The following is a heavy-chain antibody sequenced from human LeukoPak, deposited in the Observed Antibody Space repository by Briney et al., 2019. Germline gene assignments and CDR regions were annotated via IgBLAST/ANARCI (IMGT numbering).Heavy chain of an antibody. CDR3: ARGDSRRGGFDP. J-gene: IGHJ5*02. CDR1: GLTFRNYW. Sequence: GGSLRLSCAASGLTFRNYWMSWVRQAPGKGLEWVANIKQDGSDKFYVDSVNGRFTISRDNAKNSLYLQMNSLRAEDTAVYYCARGDSRRGGFDPWGQGTLVTVSS. V-gene: IGHV3-7*01. CDR2: IKQDGSDK. D-gene: IGHD6-13*01.